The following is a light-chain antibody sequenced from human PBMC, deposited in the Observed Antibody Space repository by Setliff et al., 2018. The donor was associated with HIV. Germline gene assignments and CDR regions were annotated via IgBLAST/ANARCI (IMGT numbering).Light chain of an antibody. Sequence: QSVLTQPASVSGSPGQSITISCAGTNSDVGSYKFVSWYQQHPGKAPKLMIYEVTKRPSGVSNRFSGSKSGNTASLTISGLQAEDEADYYCSSYTAITALVFGTGTKVTVL. CDR2: EVT. CDR1: NSDVGSYKF. CDR3: SSYTAITALV. J-gene: IGLJ1*01. V-gene: IGLV2-14*02.